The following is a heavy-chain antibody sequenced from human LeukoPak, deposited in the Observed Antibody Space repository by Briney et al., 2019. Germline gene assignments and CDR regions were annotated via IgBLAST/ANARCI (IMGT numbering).Heavy chain of an antibody. J-gene: IGHJ4*02. Sequence: SGGSLRLSCAASGFTFSSYGMHWVRQAPGKGLEWVAVISYDGSNKYYADSVKGRFTISRDNSKNTLYLQMNSLRAEDTAVYYCAKTPPGTVFGYFDYWGQGTLVTVSS. D-gene: IGHD6-13*01. CDR2: ISYDGSNK. CDR1: GFTFSSYG. CDR3: AKTPPGTVFGYFDY. V-gene: IGHV3-30*18.